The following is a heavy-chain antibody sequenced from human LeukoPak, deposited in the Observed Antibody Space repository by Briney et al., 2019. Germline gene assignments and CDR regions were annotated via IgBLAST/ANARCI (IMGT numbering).Heavy chain of an antibody. CDR2: IYYSGST. J-gene: IGHJ6*03. V-gene: IGHV4-59*01. D-gene: IGHD2-21*02. CDR1: GGSISSYY. CDR3: ARISGDSDYYYYYMDV. Sequence: PSETLSLTCTVSGGSISSYYWSWIRQPPGKGLEWIGYIYYSGSTNYNPSLKSRVTISVDTSKNQFSLKLSSVTAADTAVYYCARISGDSDYYYYYMDVWGKGTTVTVSS.